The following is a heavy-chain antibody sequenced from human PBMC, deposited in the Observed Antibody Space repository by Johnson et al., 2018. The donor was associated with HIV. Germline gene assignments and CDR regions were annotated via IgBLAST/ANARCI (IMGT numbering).Heavy chain of an antibody. CDR2: ITIDGDDT. CDR1: GFTVSSNY. J-gene: IGHJ3*02. CDR3: ARDRGGGSYHDAFDI. D-gene: IGHD1-26*01. Sequence: VQLVESGGGLVQPGGSLRLSCAASGFTVSSNYMSWVRQAPGKGLEWVSAITIDGDDTNYADSVKGRFTISRDNSKNTLYLQMNSLRAEDTAVYYCARDRGGGSYHDAFDIWGQGTMVTVSS. V-gene: IGHV3-66*02.